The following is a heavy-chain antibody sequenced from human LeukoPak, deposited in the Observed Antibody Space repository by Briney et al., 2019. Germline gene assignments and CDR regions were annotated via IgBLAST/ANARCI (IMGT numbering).Heavy chain of an antibody. V-gene: IGHV1-69*06. J-gene: IGHJ4*02. CDR1: GGTFSSYA. CDR3: ATRYYDILTGYYEEYYFDY. D-gene: IGHD3-9*01. CDR2: IIPIFGTA. Sequence: ASVTVSCTVSGGTFSSYAISWVRQAPGQGLEWMGGIIPIFGTANYAQKFQGRVTITADKSTSTAYMELSSLRSEDTAVYCCATRYYDILTGYYEEYYFDYWGQGTLVTVSS.